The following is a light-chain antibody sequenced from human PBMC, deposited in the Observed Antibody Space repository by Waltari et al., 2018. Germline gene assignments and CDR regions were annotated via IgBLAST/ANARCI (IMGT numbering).Light chain of an antibody. CDR2: TDN. CDR3: ATWDDSLNGRV. J-gene: IGLJ3*02. CDR1: SSNIGRNT. V-gene: IGLV1-44*01. Sequence: QSVLTQPPSASGTPCQGVTISCSGSSSNIGRNTVSWYQQFPGAAPQLLMNTDNQRPSGVPDRFSGSKSGTSASLAISGVQFEDEAQYFCATWDDSLNGRVFGGGTKVTVL.